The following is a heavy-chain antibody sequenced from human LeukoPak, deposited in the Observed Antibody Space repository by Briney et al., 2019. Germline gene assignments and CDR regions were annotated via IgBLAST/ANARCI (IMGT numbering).Heavy chain of an antibody. V-gene: IGHV3-23*01. CDR1: GFTFSTYA. D-gene: IGHD1-26*01. CDR2: IRGSGDST. CDR3: AKMLGAYRVFDS. Sequence: GGSLRLSCAASGFTFSTYAMNWVRQAPGKGLEWVSTIRGSGDSTYYADSVKGRFTISRDNSRNTLYLHMNILRAEDTAVYYCAKMLGAYRVFDSWGQGTRVTVSS. J-gene: IGHJ4*02.